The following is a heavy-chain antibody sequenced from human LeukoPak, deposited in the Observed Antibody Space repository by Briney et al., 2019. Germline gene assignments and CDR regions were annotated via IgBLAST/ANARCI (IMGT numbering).Heavy chain of an antibody. Sequence: GGSLRLSCAVSGFTFNINPMSWLRQAPGKGLEWVSVISESGRDYYTDSVKGRFTISRDNSKNTLYLQMNSLTAEDTATYYCAKSGYNGHDRPHWGLGTLVTVSS. CDR3: AKSGYNGHDRPH. CDR1: GFTFNINP. V-gene: IGHV3-23*01. CDR2: ISESGRD. J-gene: IGHJ4*02. D-gene: IGHD5-12*01.